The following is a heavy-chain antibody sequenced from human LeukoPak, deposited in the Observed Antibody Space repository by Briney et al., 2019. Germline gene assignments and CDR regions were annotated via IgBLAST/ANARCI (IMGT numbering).Heavy chain of an antibody. Sequence: PGGSLRLSCAASGFTLSSYWMSWVRQAPGKGLEWVANIKEGGREEYYVDSVKGRFIISRDNAKNSLYLQMNSLRAEDTAVYYCAKDSFDDILTGYYNAIPNWSDPWGQGTLVTVSS. CDR2: IKEGGREE. CDR3: AKDSFDDILTGYYNAIPNWSDP. V-gene: IGHV3-7*03. CDR1: GFTLSSYW. J-gene: IGHJ5*02. D-gene: IGHD3-9*01.